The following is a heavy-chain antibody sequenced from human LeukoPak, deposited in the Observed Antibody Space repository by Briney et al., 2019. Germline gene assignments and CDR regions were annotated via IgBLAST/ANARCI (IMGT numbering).Heavy chain of an antibody. V-gene: IGHV3-33*06. CDR1: GFTFSSYA. J-gene: IGHJ4*02. CDR2: IWYDGSNK. D-gene: IGHD4-23*01. CDR3: AKGSAQWELYDY. Sequence: GGSLRLSCAASGFTFSSYAMHWVRQAPGKGLEWVAVIWYDGSNKYYADSVKGRFTISRDNSKNTLYLQMNGLRAEDTAIYYCAKGSAQWELYDYWGQGTLVTVSS.